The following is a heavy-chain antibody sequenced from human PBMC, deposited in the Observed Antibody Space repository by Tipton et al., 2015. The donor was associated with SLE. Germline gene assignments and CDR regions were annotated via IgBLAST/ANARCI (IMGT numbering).Heavy chain of an antibody. D-gene: IGHD3-3*01. CDR3: ARDLDDLSGMDV. Sequence: SLRLSCTASGFTFSNYAMIWVRQAPGKGLEWVSLIFSGSASIYYADSAQGRFTISRDDSKNTLFLQMNSLRAEDTAVYYCARDLDDLSGMDVWGKGTTVTVSS. CDR2: IFSGSASI. J-gene: IGHJ6*04. V-gene: IGHV3-23*03. CDR1: GFTFSNYA.